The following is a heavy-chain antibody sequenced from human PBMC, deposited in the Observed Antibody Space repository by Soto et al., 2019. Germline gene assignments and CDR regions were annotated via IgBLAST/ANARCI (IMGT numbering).Heavy chain of an antibody. CDR2: IFHSGTA. J-gene: IGHJ4*02. V-gene: IGHV4-4*02. CDR1: NGSISSDNW. CDR3: ARGGGWLFDH. Sequence: QVQLQESSPGLVKPSGALSLTCAVSNGSISSDNWWSWVRQPPGKGLEWIGEIFHSGTANYNPSLKSRITISVDKSKNLFSLEMNSVTAADTAVYYCARGGGWLFDHWGQGTLVTVSS. D-gene: IGHD6-19*01.